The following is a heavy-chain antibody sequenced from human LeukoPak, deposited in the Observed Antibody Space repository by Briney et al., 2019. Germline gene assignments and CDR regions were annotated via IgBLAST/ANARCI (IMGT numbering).Heavy chain of an antibody. Sequence: ASVKVSCKASGYTFTGYYMHWVRQAPGQGLEWMGRINPNSGGTNYAQKFQGRVTMTRDTSISTAYMGLSRLRSDDTAVYYCARLTVTATPIDYWGQGTLVTVSS. CDR2: INPNSGGT. CDR1: GYTFTGYY. V-gene: IGHV1-2*06. CDR3: ARLTVTATPIDY. J-gene: IGHJ4*02. D-gene: IGHD4-11*01.